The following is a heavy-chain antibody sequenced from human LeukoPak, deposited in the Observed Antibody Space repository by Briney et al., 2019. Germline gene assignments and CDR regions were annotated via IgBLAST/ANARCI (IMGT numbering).Heavy chain of an antibody. CDR1: GFSFSNYA. CDR3: ARDEVGATTEFDS. V-gene: IGHV3-11*04. Sequence: GGSLRLSCAASGFSFSNYAMSWIRQAPGKGLEWVSYISSSGSTIYYADSVKGRFTISRDNAKNSLYLQMNSLRAEDTAVYYCARDEVGATTEFDSWGQGTLVTVSS. J-gene: IGHJ4*02. D-gene: IGHD1-26*01. CDR2: ISSSGSTI.